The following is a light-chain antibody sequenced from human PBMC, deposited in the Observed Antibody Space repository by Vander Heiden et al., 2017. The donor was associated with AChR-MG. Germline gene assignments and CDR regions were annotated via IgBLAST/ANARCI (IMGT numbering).Light chain of an antibody. V-gene: IGKV3-11*01. Sequence: EIVLTQSPATLSLSPGEIAALSCRASQSVGTYLAWYQQKPGQAPRLLIYDASYRAAGIPVRFSGSGSGTDFTLTISRLEPEDFAIYYCQQRGNWITFGQGTRLEIK. J-gene: IGKJ5*01. CDR1: QSVGTY. CDR3: QQRGNWIT. CDR2: DAS.